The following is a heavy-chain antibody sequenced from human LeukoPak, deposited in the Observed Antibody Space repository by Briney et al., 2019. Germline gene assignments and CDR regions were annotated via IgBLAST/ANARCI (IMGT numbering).Heavy chain of an antibody. CDR2: IKYDGSEK. Sequence: PGGSLRLSCAAYGFSFSGYWMSWVRQAPGKGLEWVAHIKYDGSEKSYVDSVKGRFTISRDNAKNSLYLQMSSLRAEDTAVYYCARSNSFDYWGHGTLVTVSS. J-gene: IGHJ4*01. V-gene: IGHV3-7*01. D-gene: IGHD6-6*01. CDR1: GFSFSGYW. CDR3: ARSNSFDY.